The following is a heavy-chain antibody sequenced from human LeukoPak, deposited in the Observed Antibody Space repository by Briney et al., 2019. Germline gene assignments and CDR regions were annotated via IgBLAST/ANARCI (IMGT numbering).Heavy chain of an antibody. V-gene: IGHV3-23*01. Sequence: GGSLRLSCAASGFAFSNYAMSWVRQAPGKGLEWVSAISNNGVNTYYADSVKGRFPISRDNSKNTLYLQMTSLRHEDTAVYYCGEVQTVNKFDYWGRGTLVTVSS. CDR2: ISNNGVNT. J-gene: IGHJ4*01. CDR1: GFAFSNYA. D-gene: IGHD1-1*01. CDR3: GEVQTVNKFDY.